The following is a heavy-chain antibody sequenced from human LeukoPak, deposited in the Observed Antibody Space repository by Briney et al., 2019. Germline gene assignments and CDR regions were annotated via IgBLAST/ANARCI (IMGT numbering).Heavy chain of an antibody. CDR3: ARGATYGSGSEFDY. CDR2: INPNSGNT. Sequence: ASVKVSCKASGYTFTGYYMHWVRQAPGQGLEWMGWINPNSGNTGYAQKFQGRVTMTRNTSISTAYMELSSLRSEDTAVYYCARGATYGSGSEFDYWGQGTLVTVSS. J-gene: IGHJ4*02. CDR1: GYTFTGYY. D-gene: IGHD3-10*01. V-gene: IGHV1-8*02.